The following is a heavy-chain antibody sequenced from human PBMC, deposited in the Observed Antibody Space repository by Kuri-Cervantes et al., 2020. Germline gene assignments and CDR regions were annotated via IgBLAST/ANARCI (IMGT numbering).Heavy chain of an antibody. D-gene: IGHD6-6*01. CDR1: GFTFSSYA. CDR3: ARDAQSIAAPYFDY. V-gene: IGHV3-30-3*01. CDR2: ISYDGSNK. Sequence: GESLKISCAASGFTFSSYAMHWVRQAPGKGLEWVAVISYDGSNKYYADSVKGRFTISRDSSKNTLYLQMNSLRAEDTAVYYCARDAQSIAAPYFDYWGQGTLVTVSS. J-gene: IGHJ4*02.